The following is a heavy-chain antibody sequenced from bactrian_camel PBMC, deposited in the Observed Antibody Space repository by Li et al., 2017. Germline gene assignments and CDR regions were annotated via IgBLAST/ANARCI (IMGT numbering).Heavy chain of an antibody. CDR3: ALYPDCSGGYCSVSTACDWVV. V-gene: IGHV3S55*01. CDR2: IGYDGHT. Sequence: VQLVESGGGSVQAGGSLRLSCVFPGHAYRNFCLVWFRQEPGKEREGVAAIGYDGHTDYAESVKGRFIISTDNVKNTSLQMNNLKPEDTAMYTCALYPDCSGGYCSVSTACDWVVRGQGTQVTVS. CDR1: GHAYRNFC. J-gene: IGHJ4*01. D-gene: IGHD2*01.